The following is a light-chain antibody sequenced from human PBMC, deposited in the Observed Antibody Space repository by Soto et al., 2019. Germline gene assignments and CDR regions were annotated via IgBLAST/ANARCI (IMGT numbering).Light chain of an antibody. J-gene: IGLJ2*01. CDR2: DVS. CDR1: SSDVCGYNY. Sequence: QSALTQPASVSGSPGQSITISCTGTSSDVCGYNYVSWYQQHPGKAPKLMIYDVSHRPSGVSNRFSGSKSGNTASLTISGLQAEDEADYYCSSYTSSSTVVFGGGTKLTVL. CDR3: SSYTSSSTVV. V-gene: IGLV2-14*01.